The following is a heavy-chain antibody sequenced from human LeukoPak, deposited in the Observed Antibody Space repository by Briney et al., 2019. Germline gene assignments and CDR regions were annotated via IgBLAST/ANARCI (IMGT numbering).Heavy chain of an antibody. CDR2: IYSSGST. CDR3: ARVSLRYYYYYYGMDV. CDR1: GGSISSYY. V-gene: IGHV4-59*12. D-gene: IGHD3-16*02. J-gene: IGHJ6*02. Sequence: PSETLSLTCRVSGGSISSYYWSWIRQPPGKELEWIGYIYSSGSTNYNPSLKSRVTISVDTSKNQFSLKLSSVTAADTAVYYCARVSLRYYYYYYGMDVWGQGTTVTVSS.